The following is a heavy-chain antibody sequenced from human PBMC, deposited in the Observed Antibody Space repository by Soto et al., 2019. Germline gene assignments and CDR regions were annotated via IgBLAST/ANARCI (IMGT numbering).Heavy chain of an antibody. CDR3: ARGLIRSLIREGEGPDY. CDR1: GYTFTSYD. V-gene: IGHV1-8*01. J-gene: IGHJ4*02. D-gene: IGHD3-16*01. Sequence: ASVKVSCKASGYTFTSYDINWVRQATGQGLEWMGWMNPNSGNTGYAQKFQGRVTMTRNTSISTAYMELSSLRSEDTAVYYCARGLIRSLIREGEGPDYWGQGTLVTVSS. CDR2: MNPNSGNT.